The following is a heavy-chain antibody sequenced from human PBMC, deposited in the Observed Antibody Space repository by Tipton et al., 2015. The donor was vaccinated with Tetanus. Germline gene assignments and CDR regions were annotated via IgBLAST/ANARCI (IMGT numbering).Heavy chain of an antibody. CDR1: GGSVSNGGYS. V-gene: IGHV4-30-2*01. CDR2: ISHSGRT. J-gene: IGHJ6*02. CDR3: ARGGGNTMFRGGEFVHSYYYQGMDV. Sequence: TLSLTCAVSGGSVSNGGYSWSWIRQPPGKGLECIGYISHSGRTYYNPSLNSRVTISLDRSKNQFSLKLTSVTAADTAVYYCARGGGNTMFRGGEFVHSYYYQGMDVGGQGTTVTVSS. D-gene: IGHD3-10*01.